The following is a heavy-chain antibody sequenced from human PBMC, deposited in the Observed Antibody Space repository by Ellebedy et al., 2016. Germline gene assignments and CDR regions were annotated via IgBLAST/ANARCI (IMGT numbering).Heavy chain of an antibody. CDR3: AKDRAYYYDSSGHCFDY. V-gene: IGHV3-9*01. Sequence: GGSLRLSCAASGFTFDDYAMHWVRQATGQGLEWVSGISWNSCSIGYADSVKGRFTISRDNAKNSLYLQMNSLRAEDTALYYCAKDRAYYYDSSGHCFDYWGQGTLVTVSS. CDR1: GFTFDDYA. D-gene: IGHD3-22*01. CDR2: ISWNSCSI. J-gene: IGHJ4*02.